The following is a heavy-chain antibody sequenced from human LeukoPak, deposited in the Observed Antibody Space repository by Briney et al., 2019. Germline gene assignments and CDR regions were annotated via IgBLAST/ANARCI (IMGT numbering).Heavy chain of an antibody. Sequence: SETLSLTCSVSGDSVSSSYWSWIRQPPGKGLEWIGYLHHSGTTNYNPSLKSRVSIYLDTSEIQFSLKLSSVTAADTAVYYCARDNNISFFDIWGPGTMVTVSS. CDR2: LHHSGTT. D-gene: IGHD1-14*01. V-gene: IGHV4-59*02. CDR1: GDSVSSSY. J-gene: IGHJ3*02. CDR3: ARDNNISFFDI.